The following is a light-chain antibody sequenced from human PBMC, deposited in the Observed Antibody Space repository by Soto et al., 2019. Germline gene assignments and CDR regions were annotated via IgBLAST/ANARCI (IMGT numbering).Light chain of an antibody. CDR2: GAS. CDR3: QQYNNWPSIT. V-gene: IGKV3-15*01. J-gene: IGKJ5*01. CDR1: QSVRSN. Sequence: EIVMTQSPATLSVSPGERATLSCRASQSVRSNLAWYQQKPGQATRLLIYGASTRATGIPARFSGSGSGTEFTLTISSLQSEDFAVYYCQQYNNWPSITFGQGTRLEIK.